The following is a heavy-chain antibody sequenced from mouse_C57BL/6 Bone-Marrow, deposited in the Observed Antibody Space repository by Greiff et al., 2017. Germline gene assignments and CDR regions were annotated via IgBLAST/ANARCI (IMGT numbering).Heavy chain of an antibody. Sequence: LQESGAELVRPGASVKLSCKASGYTFTDYYINWVKQRPGQGLEWIARIYPGSGNTYYNEKFKGKATLTAEKSSSTAYMQLSSLTSEDSAVYFCARNRDGVYFDYWGQGTTLTVSS. J-gene: IGHJ2*01. CDR2: IYPGSGNT. V-gene: IGHV1-76*01. D-gene: IGHD4-1*01. CDR1: GYTFTDYY. CDR3: ARNRDGVYFDY.